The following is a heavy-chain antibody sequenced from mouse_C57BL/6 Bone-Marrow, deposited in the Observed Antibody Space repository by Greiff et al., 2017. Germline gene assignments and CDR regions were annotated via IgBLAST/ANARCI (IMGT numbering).Heavy chain of an antibody. J-gene: IGHJ3*01. CDR2: ISNGGGST. V-gene: IGHV5-12*01. D-gene: IGHD1-1*01. CDR1: GFTFSDYY. Sequence: EVQGVESGGGLVQPGGSLKLSCAASGFTFSDYYMYWVRQTPEKRLEWVAYISNGGGSTYYPDTVKGRFTISRENAKNTLYLQMSRLKSEDTAMYYCARQDYYGSSWFACWGQGTLVTVSA. CDR3: ARQDYYGSSWFAC.